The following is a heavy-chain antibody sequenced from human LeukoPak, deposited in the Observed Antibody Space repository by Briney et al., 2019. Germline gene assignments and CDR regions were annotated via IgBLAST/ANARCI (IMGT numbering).Heavy chain of an antibody. J-gene: IGHJ5*02. Sequence: SSVKVSCKASGGTFSSYAISWVRQAPGQGLEWMGGIIPIFGTANFAHKFQGRVTITADESTRTAYMELSSLRSEDTAVYYCARLDCSSTSCYLDPWGQGTLVTVSS. D-gene: IGHD2-2*01. CDR1: GGTFSSYA. V-gene: IGHV1-69*01. CDR2: IIPIFGTA. CDR3: ARLDCSSTSCYLDP.